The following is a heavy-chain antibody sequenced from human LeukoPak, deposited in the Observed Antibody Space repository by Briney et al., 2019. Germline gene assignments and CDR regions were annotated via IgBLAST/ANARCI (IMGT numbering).Heavy chain of an antibody. D-gene: IGHD3-22*01. CDR2: IWYDGSNK. CDR3: ARGIYYYDSSGYYPFDY. V-gene: IGHV3-33*01. CDR1: GFTFSSYG. J-gene: IGHJ4*02. Sequence: GGSLRLSCAASGFTFSSYGMHWVRQAPGKGLEWVAVIWYDGSNKYYGDSVKGRFTISRDNSKNTLYLQMNSLRAEDTAVYYCARGIYYYDSSGYYPFDYWGQGTLVTVSS.